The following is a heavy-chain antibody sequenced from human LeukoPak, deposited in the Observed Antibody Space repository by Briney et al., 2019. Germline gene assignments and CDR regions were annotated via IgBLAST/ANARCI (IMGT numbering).Heavy chain of an antibody. CDR1: GYSISSGYY. D-gene: IGHD3-16*02. CDR3: ARAPFTFGGVIDTAGGYYFDY. V-gene: IGHV4-38-2*02. CDR2: IYHSGST. Sequence: SETLSLTCTVSGYSISSGYYWGWLRQPPGRGLEWIGTIYHSGSTYYNPSLKSRVTISVDTSKNQFSLKLSSVTAADTAVYYCARAPFTFGGVIDTAGGYYFDYWGQGTLVTVSS. J-gene: IGHJ4*02.